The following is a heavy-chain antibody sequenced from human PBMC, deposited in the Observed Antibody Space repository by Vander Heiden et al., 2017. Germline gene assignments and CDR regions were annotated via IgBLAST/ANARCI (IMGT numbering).Heavy chain of an antibody. J-gene: IGHJ4*02. V-gene: IGHV4-39*01. CDR2: IYYSGST. CDR1: GASISSSSYY. D-gene: IGHD5-18*01. Sequence: QLQLQESGPGLVKPSETLSLTCTVSGASISSSSYYWGWIRQPPGKGLEWIGSIYYSGSTYYNPSLKSRVTISVDTSKNQFSLKLSSVTAADTAVYYCARQAMAAGVDYWGQGTLVTVSS. CDR3: ARQAMAAGVDY.